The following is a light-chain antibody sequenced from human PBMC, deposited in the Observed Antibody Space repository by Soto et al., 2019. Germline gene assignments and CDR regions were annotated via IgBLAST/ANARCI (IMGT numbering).Light chain of an antibody. CDR3: QQYGT. Sequence: DIQMTQSPSTLSASVGDRVTITCRASQSISSWLAWYQQKPGKAPKLLIYDASSLESGVPSRFSGSGSGTEFTLTISSLQPDDLATYYCQQYGTFGQGSKVEI. J-gene: IGKJ1*01. V-gene: IGKV1-5*01. CDR2: DAS. CDR1: QSISSW.